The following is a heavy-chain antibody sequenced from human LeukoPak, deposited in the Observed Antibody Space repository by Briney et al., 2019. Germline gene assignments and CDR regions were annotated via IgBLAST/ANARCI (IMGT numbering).Heavy chain of an antibody. D-gene: IGHD3-16*02. CDR2: ISYDGSNK. V-gene: IGHV3-30*18. CDR3: AKDRGRLGELSSY. Sequence: GGSLRLSCAASGFTFSSYGMHWVRQAPGKGLEWVAVISYDGSNKYYADSVKGRFTISRDNSKNTLYLQVNSLRAEDTAVYYYAKDRGRLGELSSYWGQGTLVTVSS. CDR1: GFTFSSYG. J-gene: IGHJ4*02.